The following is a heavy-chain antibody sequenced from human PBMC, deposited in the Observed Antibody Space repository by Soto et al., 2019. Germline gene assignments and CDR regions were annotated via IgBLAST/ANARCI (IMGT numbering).Heavy chain of an antibody. Sequence: QVQLVQSGAEVKKPGSSVKVSCRASGGTFSSSSISWVRQAPGQGLEWMVGIIPIFGTPNYAQRFQGRVTIIVDESTGTAYLELSSLSSEDTAVYYCARVRCSGGSCPIYWFDPWGQGTLVTVSS. CDR3: ARVRCSGGSCPIYWFDP. CDR1: GGTFSSSS. J-gene: IGHJ5*02. D-gene: IGHD2-15*01. V-gene: IGHV1-69*01. CDR2: IIPIFGTP.